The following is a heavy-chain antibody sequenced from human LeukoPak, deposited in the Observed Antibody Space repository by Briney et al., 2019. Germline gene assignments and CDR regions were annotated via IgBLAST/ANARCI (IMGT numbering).Heavy chain of an antibody. V-gene: IGHV4-59*01. CDR2: ISYRGST. D-gene: IGHD1-1*01. CDR3: ARGLEWGDGFDI. CDR1: GGSIASYY. J-gene: IGHJ3*02. Sequence: KTSETLSLTCTVSGGSIASYYWSWIRQFPGKGLEWIGYISYRGSTSYNPSLNSRVSISLDTSKNQLSLRLNSVTAADTAVYYCARGLEWGDGFDIWGQGTMVTVSS.